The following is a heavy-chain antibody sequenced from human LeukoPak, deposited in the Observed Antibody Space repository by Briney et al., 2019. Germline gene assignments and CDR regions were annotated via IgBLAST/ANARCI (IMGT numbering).Heavy chain of an antibody. V-gene: IGHV4-61*02. Sequence: SETLSLTCTVSDGSISSSSYHWSWIRQPAGKGLEWIGRIYTIGNTNYNPSLKSRVTISVDTSKNQFFLRLSSVTAADTAVYYCARADRSYYYGSGSYSPFDYWGQGTLVTVSS. CDR3: ARADRSYYYGSGSYSPFDY. CDR2: IYTIGNT. CDR1: DGSISSSSYH. D-gene: IGHD3-10*01. J-gene: IGHJ4*02.